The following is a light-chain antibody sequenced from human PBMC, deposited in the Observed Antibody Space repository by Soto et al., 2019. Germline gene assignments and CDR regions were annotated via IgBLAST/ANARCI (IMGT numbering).Light chain of an antibody. CDR1: QSVSSN. J-gene: IGKJ1*01. CDR3: QQYNEWPLT. Sequence: DIVVTHSPGPLSLSPGERATLSCRASQSVSSNLAWYQQKPGQAPSLLIYGAFTRATGIPARFSGTGSATEFTLTISSLQSEDLALYYCQQYNEWPLTFGQGTKVDIK. CDR2: GAF. V-gene: IGKV3-15*01.